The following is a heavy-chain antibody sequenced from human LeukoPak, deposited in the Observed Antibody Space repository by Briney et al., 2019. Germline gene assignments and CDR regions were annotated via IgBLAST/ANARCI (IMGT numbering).Heavy chain of an antibody. J-gene: IGHJ4*01. CDR3: ARELPREVTLDY. Sequence: GGSLRLSCVASEFNFFIYGMQWVRQAPGKGRVWVSRIFTDGSTTSYADSVKGRFTISRDNAKNTLYLQMNSLRAEDTAVYYCARELPREVTLDYWGQGTLVTVSP. CDR2: IFTDGSTT. D-gene: IGHD2-21*02. CDR1: EFNFFIYG. V-gene: IGHV3-74*01.